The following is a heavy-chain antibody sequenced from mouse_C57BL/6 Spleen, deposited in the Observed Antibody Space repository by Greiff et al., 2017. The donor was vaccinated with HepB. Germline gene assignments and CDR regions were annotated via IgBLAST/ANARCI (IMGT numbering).Heavy chain of an antibody. CDR3: ASKGLLVYFDV. V-gene: IGHV1-69*01. J-gene: IGHJ1*03. Sequence: QVQLQQPGAELVMPGASVKLSCKASGYTFTSYWMHWVKQRPGQGLEWIGEIDPSDSYTNYNQKFKGKSTLTVDKSSSTAYMQLSSLTSEDSAVYYCASKGLLVYFDVWGTGTTVTVSS. CDR1: GYTFTSYW. CDR2: IDPSDSYT.